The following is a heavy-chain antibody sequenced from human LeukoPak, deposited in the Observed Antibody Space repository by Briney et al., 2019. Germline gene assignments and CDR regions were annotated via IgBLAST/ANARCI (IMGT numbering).Heavy chain of an antibody. J-gene: IGHJ3*02. D-gene: IGHD5-24*01. Sequence: SQTLSLTCAISGDSVSSNSAAWNWIRQSPSRGLEWLGWTFYGSKWYNDYTVSVKSRITINPDTSKNQFSLHLNSVTPEDTAVYYCARGGQGDGYSADDAFDIWGQGTMVTVSS. CDR2: TFYGSKWYN. CDR3: ARGGQGDGYSADDAFDI. CDR1: GDSVSSNSAA. V-gene: IGHV6-1*01.